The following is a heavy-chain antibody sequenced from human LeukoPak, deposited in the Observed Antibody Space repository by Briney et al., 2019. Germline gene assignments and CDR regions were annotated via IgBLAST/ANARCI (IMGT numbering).Heavy chain of an antibody. CDR1: GGSISSSSYY. CDR2: IYYSGST. Sequence: SETLSLTCTVSGGSISSSSYYWGWIRQPPGKGLGWIGYIYYSGSTNYNPSLKSRVTISVDTSKNQFSLKLSSVTAADTAVYYCARTGLYYGSGPNVGWFDPWGQGTLVTVSS. D-gene: IGHD3-10*01. J-gene: IGHJ5*02. V-gene: IGHV4-61*05. CDR3: ARTGLYYGSGPNVGWFDP.